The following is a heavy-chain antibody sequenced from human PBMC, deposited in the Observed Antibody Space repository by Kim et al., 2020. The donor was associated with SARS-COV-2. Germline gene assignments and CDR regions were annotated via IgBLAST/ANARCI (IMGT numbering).Heavy chain of an antibody. CDR1: GFTFDDYA. CDR3: ATDSIAARSYYYYGMDV. V-gene: IGHV3-9*01. D-gene: IGHD6-6*01. J-gene: IGHJ6*01. CDR2: ISWNSGSI. Sequence: GGSLRLSCAASGFTFDDYAMHWVRQAPGKGLEWVSGISWNSGSIGYADSVKGRFTISRDNAKNSLHLQMNSLRAEDTALYYCATDSIAARSYYYYGMDV.